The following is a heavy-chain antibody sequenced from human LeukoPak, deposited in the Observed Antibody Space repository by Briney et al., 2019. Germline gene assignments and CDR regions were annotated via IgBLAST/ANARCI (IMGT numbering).Heavy chain of an antibody. CDR3: AKGNDAFDI. CDR2: INADGSLI. CDR1: GFTFSNFY. J-gene: IGHJ3*02. V-gene: IGHV3-74*01. Sequence: GGSLRLSCAASGFTFSNFYLHWVRQAPGKGLVWVSRINADGSLINYADSVKGRFTISRDNSKNTLYLQMNSPRPEDTAVYYCAKGNDAFDIWGQGTMVTVSS.